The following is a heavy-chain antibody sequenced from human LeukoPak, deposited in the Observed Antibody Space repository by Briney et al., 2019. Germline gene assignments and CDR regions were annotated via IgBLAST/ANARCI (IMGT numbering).Heavy chain of an antibody. Sequence: QPGGSQSLFCAASGFTFSSYGMHWVRQAPGKGLEWVAFIRYDGSNKYYADSVKGRFTISRDNSRNTLYLQMSSLRAEDTAVYYCAKDGSYSGSYYTLVDYWGQGALVTVSS. CDR1: GFTFSSYG. D-gene: IGHD1-26*01. CDR2: IRYDGSNK. J-gene: IGHJ4*02. V-gene: IGHV3-30*02. CDR3: AKDGSYSGSYYTLVDY.